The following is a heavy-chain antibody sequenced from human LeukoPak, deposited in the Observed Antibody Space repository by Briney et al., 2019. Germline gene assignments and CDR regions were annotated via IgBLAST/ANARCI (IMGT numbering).Heavy chain of an antibody. J-gene: IGHJ3*02. V-gene: IGHV4-31*03. CDR1: GGSISSGGYY. D-gene: IGHD4-17*01. Sequence: SQTLSLTCTVSGGSISSGGYYWSWIRQHPGKGLERIGYIYYSGRTYYNPSPKSRVTISVDTSKNQFSLKLSSVTAADTAVYYCARDHGDYVGGAFDIWGQGTMVTVSS. CDR3: ARDHGDYVGGAFDI. CDR2: IYYSGRT.